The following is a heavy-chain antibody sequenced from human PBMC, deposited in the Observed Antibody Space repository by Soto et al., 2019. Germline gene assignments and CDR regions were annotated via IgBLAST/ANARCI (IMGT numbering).Heavy chain of an antibody. J-gene: IGHJ4*02. Sequence: SETLSLTCTVSGGSINNYYWSWIRQPPGKGLEWIGYIYDSGSTNYNPSLKSRVTISVDTSKNQFSLKLTSVTTADTAVYYCAAPPRYWGQGTLVTVSS. CDR1: GGSINNYY. D-gene: IGHD6-6*01. V-gene: IGHV4-59*01. CDR2: IYDSGST. CDR3: AAPPRY.